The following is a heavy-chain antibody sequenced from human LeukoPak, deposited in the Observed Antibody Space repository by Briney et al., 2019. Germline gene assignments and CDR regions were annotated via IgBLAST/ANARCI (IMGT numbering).Heavy chain of an antibody. CDR1: GGSFSGYY. J-gene: IGHJ3*02. D-gene: IGHD3-16*01. Sequence: SETLSLTCAVYGGSFSGYYWSWIRQPPGKGLEWIGEINHSGSTNYNPSLKSRVTISVDTSKNQFSLKLSSLTAADTAVYYCARARPVCAFDIWGQGTMVTVSS. CDR2: INHSGST. CDR3: ARARPVCAFDI. V-gene: IGHV4-34*01.